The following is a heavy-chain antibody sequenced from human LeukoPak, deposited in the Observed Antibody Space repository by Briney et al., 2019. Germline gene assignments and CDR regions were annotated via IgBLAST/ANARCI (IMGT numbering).Heavy chain of an antibody. CDR1: GFTFSDYY. Sequence: PGRSLRLSCAASGFTFSDYYMNWIRLAPGKGLERVAHISSAGNTVYYADSVNGRFTISRDNVKESLYLQMNSLRAEDTAVYYCTRGVFSDLWGQGTLVTVSS. V-gene: IGHV3-11*01. CDR3: TRGVFSDL. CDR2: ISSAGNTV. D-gene: IGHD2/OR15-2a*01. J-gene: IGHJ4*02.